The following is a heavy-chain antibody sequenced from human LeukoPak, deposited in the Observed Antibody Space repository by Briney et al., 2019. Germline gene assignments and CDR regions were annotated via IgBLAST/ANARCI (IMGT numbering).Heavy chain of an antibody. CDR3: ATAWEPAAFVDY. CDR1: GYTLTELS. Sequence: ASVKVSCKVSGYTLTELSMHWVRQAPGKGLEWMGGFDPEDGETIYAQKFQGRVTMTEDTSTDTAYMELSSLRSEDTAVYYCATAWEPAAFVDYWGQGTLVTDSS. D-gene: IGHD1-26*01. J-gene: IGHJ4*02. CDR2: FDPEDGET. V-gene: IGHV1-24*01.